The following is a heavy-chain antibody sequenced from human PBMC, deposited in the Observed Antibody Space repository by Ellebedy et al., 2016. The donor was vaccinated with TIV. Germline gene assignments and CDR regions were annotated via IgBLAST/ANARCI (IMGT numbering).Heavy chain of an antibody. CDR3: ARGYCSGGSCSADP. V-gene: IGHV5-51*01. CDR1: GYSFTSYW. CDR2: IYPGDSDT. J-gene: IGHJ5*02. D-gene: IGHD2-15*01. Sequence: GGSLRLSXKGSGYSFTSYWIGWVRQMPGKGLEWMGIIYPGDSDTRYSPSFQGQVTISADKSISTAYLQWSSLKASDTAMYYCARGYCSGGSCSADPWGQGTLVTVSS.